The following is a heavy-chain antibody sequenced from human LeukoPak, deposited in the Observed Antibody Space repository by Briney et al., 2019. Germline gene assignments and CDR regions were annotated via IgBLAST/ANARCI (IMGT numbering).Heavy chain of an antibody. Sequence: PGGSLRLSCAASGFTFSNYAMSWVRQAPGKGLEWVSAISGSGGSTYYADSVKGRFTISRDNSKNTLYLQMNSLRAEDTAVYYCAKDQRRSIRGAIFGVVITYVDAFDIWGQGTMVTVSS. J-gene: IGHJ3*02. D-gene: IGHD3-3*01. V-gene: IGHV3-23*01. CDR2: ISGSGGST. CDR1: GFTFSNYA. CDR3: AKDQRRSIRGAIFGVVITYVDAFDI.